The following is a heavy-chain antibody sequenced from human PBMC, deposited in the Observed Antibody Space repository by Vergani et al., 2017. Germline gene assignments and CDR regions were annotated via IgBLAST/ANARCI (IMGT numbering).Heavy chain of an antibody. V-gene: IGHV3-53*01. Sequence: EVQLVEPGGGLIQPGGSLRLSCAASGFTVSSNYMSWVRQAPGKGLEWVSVIYGGGSTYYADSVKGRLTNSRDNSKNRLYLQMNSLRDEGTAVYDCARGAYGSSTSCYRGPFDYWGQGTLVTVSS. D-gene: IGHD2-2*02. CDR1: GFTVSSNY. CDR3: ARGAYGSSTSCYRGPFDY. J-gene: IGHJ4*02. CDR2: IYGGGST.